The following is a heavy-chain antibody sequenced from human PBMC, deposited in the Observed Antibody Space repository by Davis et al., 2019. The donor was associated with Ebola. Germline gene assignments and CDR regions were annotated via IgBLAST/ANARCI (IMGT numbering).Heavy chain of an antibody. CDR1: GFTVSSNY. Sequence: PGGSLRLSCAASGFTVSSNYMSWVRQAPGKGLEWVSVIYSGGSTYYADSVKGRFTISRDNSKNTLYLQMNSLRAEDTAVYYCASPDILTGYIYWGQGTLVTVSS. V-gene: IGHV3-53*01. J-gene: IGHJ4*02. D-gene: IGHD3-9*01. CDR2: IYSGGST. CDR3: ASPDILTGYIY.